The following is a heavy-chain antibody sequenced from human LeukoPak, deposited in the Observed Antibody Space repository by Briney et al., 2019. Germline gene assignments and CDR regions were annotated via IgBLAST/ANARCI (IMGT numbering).Heavy chain of an antibody. J-gene: IGHJ4*02. D-gene: IGHD3-10*01. CDR3: AKRGPGSPQSGKYYFDY. CDR2: ISGSAATT. V-gene: IGHV3-23*01. CDR1: GFTVSSNE. Sequence: GGSLRLSCAASGFTVSSNEMTWVRQAPGKGLEWVSAISGSAATTFYADSVKGRFTISRDNSKNTLYLQMNSLRAEDTAVYYCAKRGPGSPQSGKYYFDYWGQGTLVTVSS.